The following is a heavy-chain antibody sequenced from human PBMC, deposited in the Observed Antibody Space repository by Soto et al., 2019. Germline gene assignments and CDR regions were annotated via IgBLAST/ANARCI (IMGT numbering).Heavy chain of an antibody. CDR2: IYYSGST. J-gene: IGHJ4*02. CDR1: GGSISSYY. Sequence: PSETLSLTCTVSGGSISSYYWSWIRQPPGKGLEWIGYIYYSGSTNYNPSLKSRVTISVDTSKNQFSLKLSSVTAADTAVYYCARQATYYDFWSGYSDRPRPEYYFDYWGQGTLVTVSS. CDR3: ARQATYYDFWSGYSDRPRPEYYFDY. D-gene: IGHD3-3*01. V-gene: IGHV4-59*01.